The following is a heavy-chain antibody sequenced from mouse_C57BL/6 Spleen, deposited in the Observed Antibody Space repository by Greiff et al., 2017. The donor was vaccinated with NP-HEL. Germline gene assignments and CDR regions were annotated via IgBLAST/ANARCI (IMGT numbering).Heavy chain of an antibody. Sequence: DVKLVESGGGLVKPGGSLKLSCAASGFTFSDYGMHWVRQAPEKGLEWVAYISSGSSTIYYADTVKGRFTISRDNAKNTLFLQMTSLRSEDTAMYYCARGHYYGSSYEGFAYWGQGTLVTVSA. CDR1: GFTFSDYG. J-gene: IGHJ3*01. CDR3: ARGHYYGSSYEGFAY. CDR2: ISSGSSTI. D-gene: IGHD1-1*01. V-gene: IGHV5-17*01.